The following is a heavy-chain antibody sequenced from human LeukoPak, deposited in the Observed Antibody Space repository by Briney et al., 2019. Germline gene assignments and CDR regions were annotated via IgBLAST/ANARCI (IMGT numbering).Heavy chain of an antibody. CDR3: ARRKGYCSSTSCPRGAFDI. J-gene: IGHJ3*02. CDR1: GGSISSSSYY. Sequence: PSETLSLTCTVSGGSISSSSYYWGWIRQPPGKGLEWIGSIYYSGSTYYNPSLKSRVTISVDTSKNQFSLKLSSVTAADTAVYYCARRKGYCSSTSCPRGAFDIWGQGTMVTVSS. D-gene: IGHD2-2*01. V-gene: IGHV4-39*07. CDR2: IYYSGST.